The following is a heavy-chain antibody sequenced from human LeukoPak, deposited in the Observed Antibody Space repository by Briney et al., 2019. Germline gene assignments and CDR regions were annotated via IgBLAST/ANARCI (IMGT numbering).Heavy chain of an antibody. J-gene: IGHJ4*02. D-gene: IGHD5-12*01. CDR2: INHSGST. CDR3: ARGHLWLTN. Sequence: SETLSLTCAVYGGSFSACYWSWIRQPPGKGLEWIGEINHSGSTNYKPSLKSRVTISLDTSKNQFSLKLSSVTAADTAVYYCARGHLWLTNWGQGALVTVSS. CDR1: GGSFSACY. V-gene: IGHV4-34*01.